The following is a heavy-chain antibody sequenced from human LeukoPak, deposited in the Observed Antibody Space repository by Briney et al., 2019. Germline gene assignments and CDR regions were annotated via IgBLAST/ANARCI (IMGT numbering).Heavy chain of an antibody. Sequence: GGSLRLSCLTSGFTLSSCAMSWFRQDPVKGLEWVSAISGSGGSTYYADSVKGRFTISRDNSKNTLYLQMNSLRAEDTAVYYCAKDGDFDYWGQGTLVTVSS. CDR2: ISGSGGST. CDR3: AKDGDFDY. V-gene: IGHV3-23*01. CDR1: GFTLSSCA. D-gene: IGHD2-15*01. J-gene: IGHJ4*02.